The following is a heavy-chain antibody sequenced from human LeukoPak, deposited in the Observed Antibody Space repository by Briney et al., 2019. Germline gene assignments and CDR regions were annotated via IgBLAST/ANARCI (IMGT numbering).Heavy chain of an antibody. D-gene: IGHD3-16*01. CDR2: INPKSGGT. Sequence: ASVNVSFKSSVVTFTIYYLHWVRLPPRQGLEWKGWINPKSGGTNYAQKFQGRVTMTRDTSITTAYMELTRLTSDDTAVYYCARPFAFGASFLVWGQGTLVTVSS. CDR1: VVTFTIYY. J-gene: IGHJ4*02. V-gene: IGHV1-2*02. CDR3: ARPFAFGASFLV.